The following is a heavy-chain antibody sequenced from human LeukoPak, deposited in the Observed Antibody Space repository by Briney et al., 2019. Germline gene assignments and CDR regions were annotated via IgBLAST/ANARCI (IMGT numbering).Heavy chain of an antibody. D-gene: IGHD2-2*01. CDR2: IYYSGST. V-gene: IGHV4-31*03. CDR1: GGSISSGGHY. Sequence: SETLSLTCTVSGGSISSGGHYWSWIRQHPGKGLEWIGYIYYSGSTYYNPSLKSRVTISVDTSKNQFSLKLSSVTAADTAVYCCARDRHCSSTSCYHYYYGMDVWGQGTTVTVSS. CDR3: ARDRHCSSTSCYHYYYGMDV. J-gene: IGHJ6*01.